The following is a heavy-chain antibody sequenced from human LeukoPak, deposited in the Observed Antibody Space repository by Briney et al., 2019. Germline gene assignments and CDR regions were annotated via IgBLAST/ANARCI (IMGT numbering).Heavy chain of an antibody. CDR1: GFTFSRYT. D-gene: IGHD3-9*01. CDR2: IRASGGEK. J-gene: IGHJ4*01. CDR3: AKVITYYNVLTGDPTDY. V-gene: IGHV3-23*01. Sequence: GGSLRLSCAASGFTFSRYTMTWVRQAPGKGLEWASAIRASGGEKFYADSVKGRFTISRDSSKNTLDLQMNSLRAEDTAVYYCAKVITYYNVLTGDPTDYWGHGTLVTVSS.